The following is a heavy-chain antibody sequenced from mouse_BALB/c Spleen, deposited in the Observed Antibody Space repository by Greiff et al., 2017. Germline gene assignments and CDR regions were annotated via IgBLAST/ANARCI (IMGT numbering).Heavy chain of an antibody. CDR2: INPSTGYT. CDR1: GYTFTSYW. J-gene: IGHJ3*01. Sequence: QDQLQQSGAELAKPGASVKMSCKASGYTFTSYWMHWVKQRPGQGLEWIGYINPSTGYTEYNQKFKDKATLTADKSSSTAYMQLSSLTSEDSAVYYCARGPYGYEVFAYWGQGTLVTVSA. CDR3: ARGPYGYEVFAY. V-gene: IGHV1-7*01. D-gene: IGHD2-2*01.